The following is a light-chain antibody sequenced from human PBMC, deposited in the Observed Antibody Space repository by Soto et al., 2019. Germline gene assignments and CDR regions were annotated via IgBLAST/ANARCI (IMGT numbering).Light chain of an antibody. Sequence: EIVMTQSPLTLPVTPGEPASISCRSSQSLLYNNTYNYLDWYVQKPGQSPQLLIYFGSNRAPGVPDRFSGSGSGTDFTLTISRLEPEDFAVYYCQQYGSSPWTFGQGTKVDIK. CDR1: QSLLYNNTYNY. CDR2: FGS. V-gene: IGKV2-28*01. J-gene: IGKJ1*01. CDR3: QQYGSSPWT.